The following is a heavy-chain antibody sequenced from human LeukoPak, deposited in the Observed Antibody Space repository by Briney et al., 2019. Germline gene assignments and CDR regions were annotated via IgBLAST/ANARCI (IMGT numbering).Heavy chain of an antibody. D-gene: IGHD3-10*01. J-gene: IGHJ3*02. CDR2: MNPNSGNT. CDR1: GYTFTSYG. V-gene: IGHV1-8*03. Sequence: ASVKVSCKASGYTFTSYGINWVRQATGQGLEWMGWMNPNSGNTGYAQKFQGRVTITRNTSISTAYMELSSLRSEDTAVYYCARVGVRGFGELLAFDIWGQGTMVTVSS. CDR3: ARVGVRGFGELLAFDI.